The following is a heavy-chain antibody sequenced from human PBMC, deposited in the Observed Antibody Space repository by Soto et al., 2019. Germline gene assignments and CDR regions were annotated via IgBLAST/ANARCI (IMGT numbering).Heavy chain of an antibody. D-gene: IGHD3-22*01. J-gene: IGHJ6*02. V-gene: IGHV4-59*01. CDR1: GGSISGYY. Sequence: PSETLSLTCTVSGGSISGYYWSWIRQPPGKGLEWVAYIYYSGSTSSYNPSLKSRLTISADASKNQFSLRLTSVTAADTAVYYCAGEDSSGYKNTLMLTGYGLDVWGQGTTVTVSS. CDR2: IYYSGST. CDR3: AGEDSSGYKNTLMLTGYGLDV.